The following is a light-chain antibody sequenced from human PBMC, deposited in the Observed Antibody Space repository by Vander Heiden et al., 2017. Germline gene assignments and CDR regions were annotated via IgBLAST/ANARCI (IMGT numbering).Light chain of an antibody. CDR1: QSISSW. CDR3: LLDKSSAGT. V-gene: IGKV1-5*01. CDR2: DAS. J-gene: IGKJ1*01. Sequence: DIQMTQSPSTLSASVGDRVTITCRASQSISSWLAWYQQKPGKAPKLLIYDASSLESGVPSRFSGSRSGTEFTLTISSLQPDDFATYYCLLDKSSAGTFGQGTKVEIK.